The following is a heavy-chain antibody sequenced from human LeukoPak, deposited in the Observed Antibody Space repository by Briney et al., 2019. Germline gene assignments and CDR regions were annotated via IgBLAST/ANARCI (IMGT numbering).Heavy chain of an antibody. CDR3: ARDPTWEDGYNSF. Sequence: ASVKVSCKASGGTFSSYAISWVRQAPGQGLEWMGGIIPIFGTANYAQKFQGRVTITADESTSTAYMELSSLRSEDTAVYYCARDPTWEDGYNSFWGQGTLVTVYS. CDR2: IIPIFGTA. V-gene: IGHV1-69*13. D-gene: IGHD5-24*01. J-gene: IGHJ4*02. CDR1: GGTFSSYA.